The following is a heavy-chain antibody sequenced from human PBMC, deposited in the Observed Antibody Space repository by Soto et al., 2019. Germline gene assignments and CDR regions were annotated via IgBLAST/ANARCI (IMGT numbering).Heavy chain of an antibody. CDR3: ARDSGWFGEFHYYYNGMDV. CDR2: IFYSGTT. Sequence: QVQLQESGPGLVKPSETLSLTCTVSGGSISSGNYYWSWIRQPPGKGLEWIGYIFYSGTTYYNPSPKSRATTSVDASKTQCSLKLSSLTAADAAVYYCARDSGWFGEFHYYYNGMDVWGQGTTVTVSS. V-gene: IGHV4-30-4*01. CDR1: GGSISSGNYY. D-gene: IGHD3-10*01. J-gene: IGHJ6*02.